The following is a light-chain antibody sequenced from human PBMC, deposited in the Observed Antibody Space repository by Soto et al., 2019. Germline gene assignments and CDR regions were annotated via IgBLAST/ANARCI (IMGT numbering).Light chain of an antibody. CDR1: QSVGSN. J-gene: IGKJ1*01. V-gene: IGKV3-15*01. Sequence: EIVMTQSPATLSVSPGERVTLSCRASQSVGSNLACYQHKPGQAPRLLIYTISTRATGIPARFSGSGSGTEFTLTISSLQSEDCAVYYCQQYKNWPWTFGQGTKVDIK. CDR3: QQYKNWPWT. CDR2: TIS.